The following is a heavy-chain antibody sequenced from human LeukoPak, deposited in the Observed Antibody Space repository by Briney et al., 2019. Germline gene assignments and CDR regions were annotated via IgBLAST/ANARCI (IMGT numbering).Heavy chain of an antibody. CDR2: ISLGGVNT. D-gene: IGHD6-6*01. Sequence: FXXSSYAXSWVRQAPGKGLEWVSAISLGGVNTYYADSVKGRFTVSRVNSKNTLYLQMNSLRVEDTAVYYCAKNVMYSSSAVDYWGQGTLVTVSS. J-gene: IGHJ4*02. CDR3: AKNVMYSSSAVDY. V-gene: IGHV3-23*01. CDR1: FXXSSYA.